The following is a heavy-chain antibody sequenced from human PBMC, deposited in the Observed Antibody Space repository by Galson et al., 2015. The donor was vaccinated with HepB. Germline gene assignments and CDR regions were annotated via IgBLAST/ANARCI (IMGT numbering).Heavy chain of an antibody. Sequence: SLRLSCAASGFTFSSYAMHWVRQAPGKGLEYVSAISSNGGSTYYADSVKGRFTISRDNSKNTLYLQMNSLRAEDTAVYYCARDLKASGAHYDSSGYFHEYWGQGTLVTVSS. CDR3: ARDLKASGAHYDSSGYFHEY. CDR2: ISSNGGST. CDR1: GFTFSSYA. D-gene: IGHD3-22*01. V-gene: IGHV3-64*04. J-gene: IGHJ4*02.